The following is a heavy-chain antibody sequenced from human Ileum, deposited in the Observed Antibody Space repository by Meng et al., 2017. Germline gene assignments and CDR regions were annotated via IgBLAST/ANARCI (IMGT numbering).Heavy chain of an antibody. CDR1: GFTFSSYS. CDR3: ASIQGAGTVYGMDV. CDR2: ISSSSSYI. J-gene: IGHJ6*02. D-gene: IGHD6-19*01. Sequence: GESLKISCAASGFTFSSYSMNWVRQAPGKGLEWVSSISSSSSYIYYAASVKGRFTISRDNAKNSLYLQMNSLRAEDTAVYYCASIQGAGTVYGMDVWGQGTTVTVSS. V-gene: IGHV3-21*01.